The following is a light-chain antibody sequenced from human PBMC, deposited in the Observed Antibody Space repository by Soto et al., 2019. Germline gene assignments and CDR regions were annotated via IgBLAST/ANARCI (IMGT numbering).Light chain of an antibody. CDR1: SSSIGSNT. CDR3: AAWDDSLNGWV. CDR2: GNN. Sequence: QSVLTQPPSASGTPGQRVIISCSGSSSSIGSNTVNWYQQLPGTAPKLLIYGNNQRPSGVPDRFSGSKSGTSASLAISGLQSEDEADYYCAAWDDSLNGWVFGGGTKLTVL. V-gene: IGLV1-44*01. J-gene: IGLJ3*02.